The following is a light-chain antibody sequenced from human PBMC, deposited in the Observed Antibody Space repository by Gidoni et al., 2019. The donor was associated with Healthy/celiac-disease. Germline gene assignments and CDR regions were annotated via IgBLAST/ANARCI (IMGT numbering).Light chain of an antibody. Sequence: EIVITHSPATLSVSPGERATHSCRASQSVSSNLAWYQQKPGQAPRLLIYGASARATGIPARFSDSGSGTEFTLTISSLQSEDFAVYYCQQYNNWPPYTFXQXTKLEIK. V-gene: IGKV3-15*01. CDR1: QSVSSN. CDR3: QQYNNWPPYT. J-gene: IGKJ2*01. CDR2: GAS.